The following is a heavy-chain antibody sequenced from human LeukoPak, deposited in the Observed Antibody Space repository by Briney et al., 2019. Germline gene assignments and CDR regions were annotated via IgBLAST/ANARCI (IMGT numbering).Heavy chain of an antibody. CDR1: GLTLSSIS. Sequence: GGSLRLSCAASGLTLSSISMKWVGQAPGKGLGWVSSISSSSSYIYYADSVKGRFTISRDNAKNSLYLQMNSLRAEDTAVYYCARWDSRDYYYYMDVWGKGTTVTVSS. J-gene: IGHJ6*03. CDR3: ARWDSRDYYYYMDV. V-gene: IGHV3-21*01. D-gene: IGHD6-13*01. CDR2: ISSSSSYI.